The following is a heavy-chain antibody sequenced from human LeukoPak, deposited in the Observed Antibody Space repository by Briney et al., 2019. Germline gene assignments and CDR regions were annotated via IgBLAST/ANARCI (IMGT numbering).Heavy chain of an antibody. CDR2: ISGSSSHI. CDR3: ARNAAYSNGPIQRVSRQAPDY. V-gene: IGHV3-21*01. CDR1: GFTFNNYA. J-gene: IGHJ4*02. D-gene: IGHD4-11*01. Sequence: PGGSLRLSCVASGFTFNNYAMTWVRQAPGKGLEWVSSISGSSSHIYYADTVKGRFTISRDNAKNSLYLQMNSLRAEDTAVYYCARNAAYSNGPIQRVSRQAPDYWGQGTPVTVSS.